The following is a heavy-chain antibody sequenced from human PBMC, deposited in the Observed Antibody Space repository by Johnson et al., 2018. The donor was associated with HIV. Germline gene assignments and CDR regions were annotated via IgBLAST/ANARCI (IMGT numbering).Heavy chain of an antibody. D-gene: IGHD3-22*01. CDR2: ISYDGSNK. CDR3: ARIRVAVITEVGAFDI. Sequence: QVQLVESGGGVVQPGRSLRLSCAASGFTFSSYAMHWVRQAPGKGLEWVAVISYDGSNKYYADSVKGRFTISRDNSKNTLYLHMNSLRTEDTAVYYCARIRVAVITEVGAFDIWGQGTMVTVSS. J-gene: IGHJ3*02. V-gene: IGHV3-30-3*01. CDR1: GFTFSSYA.